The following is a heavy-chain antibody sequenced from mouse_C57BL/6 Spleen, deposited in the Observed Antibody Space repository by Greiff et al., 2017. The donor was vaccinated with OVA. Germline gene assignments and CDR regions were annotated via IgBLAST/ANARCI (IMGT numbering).Heavy chain of an antibody. Sequence: QVQLQQSGAELVRPGSSVKLSCKASGYTFTSYWLHWVKQRPIPSLEWIGNIAPSDSETHYNQKFKDKATLTVDKSSSTAYMQLSSLTSEDSAVYYGARGGAYDYDGGAWFAYWGQGTLVTVSA. CDR3: ARGGAYDYDGGAWFAY. CDR1: GYTFTSYW. CDR2: IAPSDSET. V-gene: IGHV1-52*01. D-gene: IGHD2-4*01. J-gene: IGHJ3*01.